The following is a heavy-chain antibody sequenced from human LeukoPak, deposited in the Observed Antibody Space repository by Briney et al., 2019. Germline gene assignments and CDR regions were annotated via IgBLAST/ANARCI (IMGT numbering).Heavy chain of an antibody. J-gene: IGHJ4*02. V-gene: IGHV3-74*01. D-gene: IGHD3-22*01. CDR2: ISTDGSIT. CDR3: RYYHGSGSQTDY. Sequence: GGSLRLSCAASGFTFSSYWMHCVRQAPGKGLVWVSRISTDGSITNYADSVKGRFTISRDNAKNTLYLQMNSLRAEDTAVYYCRYYHGSGSQTDYWGQGTLVTVSS. CDR1: GFTFSSYW.